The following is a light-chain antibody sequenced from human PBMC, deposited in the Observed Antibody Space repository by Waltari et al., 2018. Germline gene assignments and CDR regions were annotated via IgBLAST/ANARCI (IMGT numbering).Light chain of an antibody. J-gene: IGLJ1*01. Sequence: QSALTQPASVSGSPGQSITISCTGTSSDVGRYNIVSWYQHHPGKAPKLMIFEVSKRPSGVSNRFSGSKSGSTASLTISGLQAEDEADYYCCSYAGSSTFYVFGIGTKVTVL. CDR2: EVS. V-gene: IGLV2-23*02. CDR1: SSDVGRYNI. CDR3: CSYAGSSTFYV.